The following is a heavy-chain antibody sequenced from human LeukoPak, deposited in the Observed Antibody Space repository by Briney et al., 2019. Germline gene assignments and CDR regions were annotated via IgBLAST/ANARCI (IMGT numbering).Heavy chain of an antibody. CDR1: GGSFSGYY. CDR2: INHSGST. Sequence: SETLSLTCAVFGGSFSGYYWSWIRQPPGKGLEWTGEINHSGSTNYNPSLKSRVTISVDTSKNQSSLKLSSVTAAGTAVYYCARRITMVRGIDYWGQGTLVTVSS. J-gene: IGHJ4*02. V-gene: IGHV4-34*01. CDR3: ARRITMVRGIDY. D-gene: IGHD3-10*01.